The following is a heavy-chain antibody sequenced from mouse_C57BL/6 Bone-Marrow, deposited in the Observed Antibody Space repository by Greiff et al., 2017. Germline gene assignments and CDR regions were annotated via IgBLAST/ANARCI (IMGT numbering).Heavy chain of an antibody. D-gene: IGHD1-1*01. J-gene: IGHJ3*01. CDR2: IYPRDGST. V-gene: IGHV1-78*01. CDR1: GYTFTDHT. Sequence: VQLQQSDAELVQPGASVKISCKVSGYTFTDHTIHWMKQRPEQGLEWIGYIYPRDGSTKYNEKFKGKATLTADKSSSTAYMQLNSLTSEDSAVYFCARPYYGSSQEFAYWGQGTLVTVAA. CDR3: ARPYYGSSQEFAY.